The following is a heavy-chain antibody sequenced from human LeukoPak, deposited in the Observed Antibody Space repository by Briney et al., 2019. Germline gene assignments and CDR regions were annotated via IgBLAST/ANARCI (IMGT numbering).Heavy chain of an antibody. CDR3: ARISAGATPTFDY. CDR2: INSDGSIT. CDR1: RFTFTTYW. Sequence: GFLRLSPAASRFTFTTYWMQWVGHAPGNGLVWLSHINSDGSITSCADSVKGRFTISRDNAKNTLYLQMNSLRAEDTAVYYCARISAGATPTFDYWGQGTLVTVSS. V-gene: IGHV3-74*01. J-gene: IGHJ4*02. D-gene: IGHD1-26*01.